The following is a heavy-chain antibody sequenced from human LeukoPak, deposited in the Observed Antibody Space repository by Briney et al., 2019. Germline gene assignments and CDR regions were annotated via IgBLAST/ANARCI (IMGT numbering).Heavy chain of an antibody. Sequence: SVKVSCKASGGTFSSYAISWVRQAPGQGLEWMGRIIPILGIANYAQKFQGRVTITADKSTSTAYMELSSLRSEDTAVYYCARDFFDGHGYTFYYYGMDVWGQGTTVTVSS. V-gene: IGHV1-69*04. CDR2: IIPILGIA. D-gene: IGHD3-16*01. J-gene: IGHJ6*02. CDR3: ARDFFDGHGYTFYYYGMDV. CDR1: GGTFSSYA.